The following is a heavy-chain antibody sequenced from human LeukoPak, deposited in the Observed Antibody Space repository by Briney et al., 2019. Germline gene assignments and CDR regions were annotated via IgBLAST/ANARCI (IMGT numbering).Heavy chain of an antibody. CDR2: IGDDT. V-gene: IGHV3-23*01. CDR1: GLTFITYV. D-gene: IGHD3-10*01. CDR3: ANSEFYVSGKYARLDN. Sequence: PGGSLRLSCAASGLTFITYVMNWVRQAPGKGLEWVSTIGDDTYYADSVKGRITVSRDNSRNTLYLQMNFLGVEDTAVYYCANSEFYVSGKYARLDNWGQGTLVTVSS. J-gene: IGHJ4*02.